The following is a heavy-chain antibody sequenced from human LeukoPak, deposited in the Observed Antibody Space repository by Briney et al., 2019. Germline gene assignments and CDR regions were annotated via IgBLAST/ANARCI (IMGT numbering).Heavy chain of an antibody. CDR1: GFTFSSYA. CDR2: ISNNGGYT. Sequence: PGGSLRLSCAASGFTFSSYAMSWVRQAPGKGLEWVSAISNNGGYTYYADSVQGRFTIPRDNSKSTLCLQMNSLRAEDTAVYYRAKQLGYCSDGSCYFPYWGQGTLVTVSS. J-gene: IGHJ4*02. D-gene: IGHD2-15*01. V-gene: IGHV3-23*01. CDR3: AKQLGYCSDGSCYFPY.